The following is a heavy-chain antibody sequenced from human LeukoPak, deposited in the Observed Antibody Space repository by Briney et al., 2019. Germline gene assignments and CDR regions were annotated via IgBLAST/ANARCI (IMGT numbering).Heavy chain of an antibody. CDR1: GFTFDDYA. D-gene: IGHD3-10*01. CDR3: AKDLYGSGFAYYYYYGMDV. CDR2: ISWNSGSI. V-gene: IGHV3-9*01. J-gene: IGHJ6*02. Sequence: GGSLRLSCAASGFTFDDYAMHWVRQAPGKGLEWVSGISWNSGSIGYADSVKGRFTISRDNAKNSLYLQMNSLRAEDTALYYCAKDLYGSGFAYYYYYGMDVWGQGTTVTVSS.